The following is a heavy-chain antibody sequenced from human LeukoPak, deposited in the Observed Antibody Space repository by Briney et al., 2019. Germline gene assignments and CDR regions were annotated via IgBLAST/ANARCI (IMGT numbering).Heavy chain of an antibody. CDR2: IYYSGST. CDR1: GGSISSGGYY. J-gene: IGHJ4*02. CDR3: ARERILTGYYTFDY. Sequence: SEILSLTCTVSGGSISSGGYYWSWIRQHPGKGLEGIGYIYYSGSTYYNPSLKSRVTISVDTSKNQFSLKLSSVTAADTAVYYCARERILTGYYTFDYWGQGTLVTVSS. D-gene: IGHD3-9*01. V-gene: IGHV4-31*03.